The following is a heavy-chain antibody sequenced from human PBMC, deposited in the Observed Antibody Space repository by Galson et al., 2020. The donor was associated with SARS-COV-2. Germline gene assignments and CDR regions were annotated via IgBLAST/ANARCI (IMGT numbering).Heavy chain of an antibody. J-gene: IGHJ2*01. CDR3: ARQGVNMIVLVAGPGGYFGL. CDR2: VYPSGTT. CDR1: GYSVSTTNY. D-gene: IGHD3-22*01. V-gene: IGHV4-38-2*02. Sequence: SETLSLTCTVSGYSVSTTNYWGWVRQPPGRGLEWIGSVYPSGTTYYNPSLKSRVTISVDTSKNQFSLRLDSVTAADTALYYCARQGVNMIVLVAGPGGYFGLWGRGTLVTVSS.